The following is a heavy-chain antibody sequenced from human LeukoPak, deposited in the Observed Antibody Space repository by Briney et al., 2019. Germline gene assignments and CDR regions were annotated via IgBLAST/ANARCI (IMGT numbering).Heavy chain of an antibody. CDR1: GGSISSGDYY. V-gene: IGHV4-30-4*01. CDR3: ARAPYCGGDCYQFDY. D-gene: IGHD2-21*02. CDR2: IYYSGST. Sequence: SETLSLTCTVSGGSISSGDYYWSWIRQPPGKGLEWIGYIYYSGSTYYNPSLKSRVTISVDTSKNQFSLELSSVTAADTAVYYCARAPYCGGDCYQFDYWGQGTLVTVSS. J-gene: IGHJ4*02.